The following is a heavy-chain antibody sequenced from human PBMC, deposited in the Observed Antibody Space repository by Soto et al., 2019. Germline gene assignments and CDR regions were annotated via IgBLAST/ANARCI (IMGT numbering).Heavy chain of an antibody. Sequence: QLQLQESGPGLVKPSETLSLTCTVSGGSIRSSNYYWAWVRQPQGKGLEWIANIYYSGDTYFHPSIRNRLTVSVDTSKNKFSLKLSSLTAADTAMYYCESLHVPGNFDYWGQGTLVTVSS. V-gene: IGHV4-39*01. CDR3: ESLHVPGNFDY. J-gene: IGHJ4*02. CDR2: IYYSGDT. D-gene: IGHD6-13*01. CDR1: GGSIRSSNYY.